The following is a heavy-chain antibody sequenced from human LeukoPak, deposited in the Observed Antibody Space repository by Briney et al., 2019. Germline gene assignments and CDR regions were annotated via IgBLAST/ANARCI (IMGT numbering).Heavy chain of an antibody. CDR2: IYYSGST. CDR1: GGSISSSSYY. J-gene: IGHJ4*02. CDR3: ALFWSGYYFRY. V-gene: IGHV4-39*01. D-gene: IGHD3-3*01. Sequence: PSETLSLTCTVSGGSISSSSYYWGWIRQPPGKGLEWIGSIYYSGSTYYNPSLKSRVTISVDTSKNQFSLKLSSVTAADTAVYYCALFWSGYYFRYWGQGTLVTVSS.